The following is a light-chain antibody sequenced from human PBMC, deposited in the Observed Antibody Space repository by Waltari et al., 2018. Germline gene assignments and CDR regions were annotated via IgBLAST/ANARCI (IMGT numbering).Light chain of an antibody. V-gene: IGLV2-14*03. CDR3: SSYRSSNTYV. J-gene: IGLJ1*01. CDR2: DVN. Sequence: QSALTQPASVSGSPGQSITISCTGTSSDIGDYNFVSWYQQHPGKAPKLIIYDVNKRPSGVSKRFSGSKSGNTASLTVAGLQAEDEADYYCSSYRSSNTYVFGTGTKVTVL. CDR1: SSDIGDYNF.